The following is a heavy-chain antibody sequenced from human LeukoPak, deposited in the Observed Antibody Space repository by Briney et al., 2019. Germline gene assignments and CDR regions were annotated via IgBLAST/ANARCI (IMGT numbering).Heavy chain of an antibody. Sequence: GGSLRLSCAASGFTFSSSWMSWFRQAPGKGLEWVANINQNESEKYYVDSVKGRFTISRDNAKNSLFLQMNSLRAEDTAVYYCARHTYDSLTGSEDAFDIWGQGTMVTISS. CDR3: ARHTYDSLTGSEDAFDI. V-gene: IGHV3-7*01. D-gene: IGHD3-9*01. J-gene: IGHJ3*02. CDR1: GFTFSSSW. CDR2: INQNESEK.